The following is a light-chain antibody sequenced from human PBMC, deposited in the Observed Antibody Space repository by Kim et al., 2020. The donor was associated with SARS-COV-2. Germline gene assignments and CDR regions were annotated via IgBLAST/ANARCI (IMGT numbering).Light chain of an antibody. J-gene: IGKJ4*01. Sequence: DIVMTQTPLSLSVTPGQPASISCKSSQSLLYSDGKTYLYWYQQKPGQAPQLLIHEVSNRMSGVPDRFSGSGSRTDFTLKISRVEAEDVGIYYCMQTIQLPLTFGGGTKVDI. CDR3: MQTIQLPLT. V-gene: IGKV2D-29*01. CDR2: EVS. CDR1: QSLLYSDGKTY.